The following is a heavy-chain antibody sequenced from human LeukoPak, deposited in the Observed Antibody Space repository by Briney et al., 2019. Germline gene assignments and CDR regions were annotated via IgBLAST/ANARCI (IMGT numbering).Heavy chain of an antibody. CDR2: INNSGST. CDR3: ARGTMTTVTYYFDY. J-gene: IGHJ4*02. D-gene: IGHD4-17*01. Sequence: SETLSLTCAVYGGSFSGYYWSWIRQPPGKGLEWIGEINNSGSTNYNPSLKSRVTISVDTSKNQFSLKLSSVTAADTAVYYCARGTMTTVTYYFDYWGQGTLVTVSS. CDR1: GGSFSGYY. V-gene: IGHV4-34*01.